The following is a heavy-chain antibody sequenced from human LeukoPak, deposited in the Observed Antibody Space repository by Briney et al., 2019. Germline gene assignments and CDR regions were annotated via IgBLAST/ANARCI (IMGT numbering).Heavy chain of an antibody. CDR1: GYTFTSYY. V-gene: IGHV1-46*01. Sequence: GASVKVSCKASGYTFTSYYIHWVRRAPGQGLEWMGIINPSGGSTDYAQKFQGRVAVTRDTSTSTVYMELSSLRSEDTAIYYCARPLAPVMLNAFDIWGQGTMVTVSS. CDR3: ARPLAPVMLNAFDI. J-gene: IGHJ3*02. CDR2: INPSGGST. D-gene: IGHD2-8*01.